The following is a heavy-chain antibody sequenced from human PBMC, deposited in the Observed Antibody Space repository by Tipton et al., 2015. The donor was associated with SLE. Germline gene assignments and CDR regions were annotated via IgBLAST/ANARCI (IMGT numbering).Heavy chain of an antibody. CDR2: INHSGST. Sequence: TLSLTCAVYGGSFSGYYWSWIRQPPGKGLGWIGEINHSGSTNYNPSLKSRVTISVDTSKNQFSLKLSSVTAADTAVYYCASGVTAAGTGRTDWFDPWGQGTLVTVSS. CDR3: ASGVTAAGTGRTDWFDP. V-gene: IGHV4-34*01. CDR1: GGSFSGYY. D-gene: IGHD6-13*01. J-gene: IGHJ5*02.